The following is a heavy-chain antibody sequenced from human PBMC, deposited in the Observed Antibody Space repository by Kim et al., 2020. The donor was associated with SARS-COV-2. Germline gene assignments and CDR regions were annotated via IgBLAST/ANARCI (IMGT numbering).Heavy chain of an antibody. CDR2: IYHSGST. D-gene: IGHD3-10*01. CDR1: GYSISSGYY. V-gene: IGHV4-38-2*02. Sequence: SETLSLTCTVSGYSISSGYYWGWIRQPPGKGLEWIGSIYHSGSTYYNPSLKSRVTISVDTSKNQFSLKLSSVTAADTAVYYCARALGSYFDYFDYWGQGT. J-gene: IGHJ4*02. CDR3: ARALGSYFDYFDY.